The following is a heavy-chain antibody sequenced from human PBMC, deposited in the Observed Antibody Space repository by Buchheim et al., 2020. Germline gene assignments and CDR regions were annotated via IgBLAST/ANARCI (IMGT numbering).Heavy chain of an antibody. CDR2: IYYSGST. CDR1: GGSISSSSYY. J-gene: IGHJ6*02. CDR3: HWSRVPGYYYYGMDV. V-gene: IGHV4-39*01. Sequence: QLQLQESGPGLVKPSETLSLTCTVSGGSISSSSYYWGWIRQPPGKGLEWIGSIYYSGSTYYNPSLKSRVTISVDTSKNQFSLKLSSVTAADTAVYYCHWSRVPGYYYYGMDVWGQGTT. D-gene: IGHD3-10*01.